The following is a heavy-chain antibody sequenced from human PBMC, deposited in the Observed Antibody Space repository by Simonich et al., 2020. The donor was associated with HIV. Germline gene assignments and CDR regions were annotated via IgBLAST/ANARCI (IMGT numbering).Heavy chain of an antibody. CDR1: GGTFSSFA. D-gene: IGHD3-10*01. CDR3: ARKGGGRGVYYFDY. Sequence: QVQLVQSGAEVKKPGSSVKVSCKASGGTFSSFAISWVRQAPGLGLEWGGGIIPILGTANYAQMFQGRVTITADESTSTAYMELSSLRSEDTGIYYCARKGGGRGVYYFDYWGKGTLVTVSS. V-gene: IGHV1-69*13. J-gene: IGHJ4*02. CDR2: IIPILGTA.